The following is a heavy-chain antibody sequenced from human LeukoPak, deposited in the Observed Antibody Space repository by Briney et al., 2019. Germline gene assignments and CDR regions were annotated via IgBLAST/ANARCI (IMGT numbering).Heavy chain of an antibody. Sequence: GGSLRLSCAASEFTFTNYAMSWVRQAPGRGLEWGSTVSGSARNTYYADSVKGRFTISRDNSRNTLYLQMNSLRAEDTALYYCAKLGMDYYGSGSPYFDYWGQGTLVTVSS. CDR1: EFTFTNYA. CDR3: AKLGMDYYGSGSPYFDY. CDR2: VSGSARNT. D-gene: IGHD3-10*01. J-gene: IGHJ4*02. V-gene: IGHV3-23*01.